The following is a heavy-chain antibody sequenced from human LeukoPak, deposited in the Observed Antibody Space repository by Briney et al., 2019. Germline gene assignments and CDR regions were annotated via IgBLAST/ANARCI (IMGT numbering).Heavy chain of an antibody. J-gene: IGHJ6*03. V-gene: IGHV3-30*02. CDR1: GFTFSSYG. CDR3: AKDRCSNGVGCYYYYMDV. CDR2: IRYDGNNK. Sequence: GGSLRLSCAASGFTFSSYGMHWVRQAPGKGLEWVAFIRYDGNNKYYADSVKGRFTISRDNSKNTLYLQMNSLRAEDTAVYYCAKDRCSNGVGCYYYYMDVWGKGTTVTISS. D-gene: IGHD2-8*01.